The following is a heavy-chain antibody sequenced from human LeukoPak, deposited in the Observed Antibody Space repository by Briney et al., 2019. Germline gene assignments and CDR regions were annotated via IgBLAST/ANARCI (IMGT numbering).Heavy chain of an antibody. CDR3: ARAVATMIRGVMLLNWFDP. CDR2: IDSDGSST. D-gene: IGHD3-10*01. J-gene: IGHJ5*02. CDR1: GFTFSNYW. Sequence: PGGSLRLSCAASGFTFSNYWMHWVRHAPGMGLVWVSRIDSDGSSTTYADSVKGRFTISRDNAKNTLYLQMNSLRAEDTAVYYCARAVATMIRGVMLLNWFDPWGQGTLVTVSS. V-gene: IGHV3-74*03.